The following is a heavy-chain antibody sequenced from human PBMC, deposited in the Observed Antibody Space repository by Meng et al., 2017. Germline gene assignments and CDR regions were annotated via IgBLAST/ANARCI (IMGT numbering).Heavy chain of an antibody. CDR1: GFTFSSYW. Sequence: GESLTVSCAASGFTFSSYWMSYVRQAPGTGLEWVSNIKQDGSEKYYVDSVKGRFTISRDNAKNSLYLQMNSLRAEDTAVYYCARDMQWVTTNDYWGHGTLV. CDR3: ARDMQWVTTNDY. V-gene: IGHV3-7*01. J-gene: IGHJ4*01. CDR2: IKQDGSEK. D-gene: IGHD4-17*01.